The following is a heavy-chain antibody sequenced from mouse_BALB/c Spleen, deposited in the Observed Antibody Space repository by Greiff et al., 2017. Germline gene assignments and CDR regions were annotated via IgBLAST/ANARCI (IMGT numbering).Heavy chain of an antibody. D-gene: IGHD1-2*01. CDR2: ILPGSGST. J-gene: IGHJ2*01. CDR3: ARYHYYGPFDY. V-gene: IGHV1-9*01. CDR1: GYTFSSYW. Sequence: QVQLQQSGAELMKPGASVKISCKATGYTFSSYWIEWVKQRPGHGLEWIGEILPGSGSTNYNEKFKGKATFTADTSSNTAYMQLSSLTSEDSAVYYCARYHYYGPFDYWGQGTTLTVSS.